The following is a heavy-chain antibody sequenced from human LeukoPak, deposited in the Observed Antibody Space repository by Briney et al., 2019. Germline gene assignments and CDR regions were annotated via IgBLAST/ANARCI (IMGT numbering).Heavy chain of an antibody. CDR3: ARDRYGGNSGEFDY. V-gene: IGHV4-39*01. CDR1: GVSISGTTYY. CDR2: VYFTGTT. D-gene: IGHD4-23*01. Sequence: SETLSLTCTVSGVSISGTTYYWGWIRQSPGKGLEWIGTVYFTGTTYYKPSLKRRVTIFVDTSKNQFSLKLSSVTAADTAVYYCARDRYGGNSGEFDYWGQGTLVTVSS. J-gene: IGHJ4*02.